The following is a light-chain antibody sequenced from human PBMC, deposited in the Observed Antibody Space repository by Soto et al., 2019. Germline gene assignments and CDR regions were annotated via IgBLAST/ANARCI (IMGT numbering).Light chain of an antibody. CDR2: DAS. CDR3: QQRSNWAP. Sequence: EIVLTQSPATLSLSPGERATLSCRASQGVSSYLAWYQQKPGQAPRLLIYDASNRATGIPARFSGSGPGTDFTLTISSLEPEDFAVYYCQQRSNWAPFGPGTKVDIK. V-gene: IGKV3D-11*01. CDR1: QGVSSY. J-gene: IGKJ3*01.